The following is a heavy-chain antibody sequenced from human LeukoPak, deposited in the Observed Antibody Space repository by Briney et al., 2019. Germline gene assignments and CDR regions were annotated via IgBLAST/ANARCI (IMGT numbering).Heavy chain of an antibody. Sequence: SQTLSLTCAISGDSVSSNSAAWNWVRQSPSRGLEWLGRTYYRSKWYNDYAVSMKSRITINPDTSKNQFSLQLNSVTPEDTAVYYRALTLHNWFDPWGQGTLVTVSS. CDR1: GDSVSSNSAA. CDR3: ALTLHNWFDP. D-gene: IGHD1-26*01. CDR2: TYYRSKWYN. J-gene: IGHJ5*02. V-gene: IGHV6-1*01.